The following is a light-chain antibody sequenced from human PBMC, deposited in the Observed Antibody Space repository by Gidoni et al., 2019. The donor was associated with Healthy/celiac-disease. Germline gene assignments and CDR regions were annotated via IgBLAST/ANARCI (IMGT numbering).Light chain of an antibody. CDR2: EGS. J-gene: IGLJ3*02. Sequence: SVSGSPGQSITISCTGTSSDVGSYNLVSWYQQHPGKAPKLMIYEGSKRPSGVSNRFSGSKSGNTASLTISGLQAEDEADYYCCSYAGSSTWVFGGGTKLTVL. V-gene: IGLV2-23*01. CDR1: SSDVGSYNL. CDR3: CSYAGSSTWV.